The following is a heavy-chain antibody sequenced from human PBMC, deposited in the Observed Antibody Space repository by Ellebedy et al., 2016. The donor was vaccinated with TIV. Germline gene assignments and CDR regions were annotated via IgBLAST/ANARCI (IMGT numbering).Heavy chain of an antibody. Sequence: AASVKVSCKASGFTLIDYYIQWIRQAPGQGPEWMSWIIPNRGDTKYVQKFQGRVGMTWDRTTTTSYVELSSLRSDDTAVYSCSSGEYADPSPFDSWGQGTQVTVSS. CDR1: GFTLIDYY. V-gene: IGHV1-2*02. J-gene: IGHJ4*02. D-gene: IGHD2/OR15-2a*01. CDR2: IIPNRGDT. CDR3: SSGEYADPSPFDS.